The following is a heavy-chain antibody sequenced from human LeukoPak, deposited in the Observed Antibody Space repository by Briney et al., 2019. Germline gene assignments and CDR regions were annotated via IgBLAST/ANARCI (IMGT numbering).Heavy chain of an antibody. V-gene: IGHV4-59*08. CDR2: IYYSGST. CDR1: GGSISSYY. Sequence: SETLSLTCTVSGGSISSYYWSWIRQPPGKGPECFAYIYYSGSTRYNPSLKSRVTISVDTSKNQISLKLGSVTAADTAVYYWARHDVAGATTDYFQHWGQGTLVTVSS. CDR3: ARHDVAGATTDYFQH. D-gene: IGHD1-26*01. J-gene: IGHJ1*01.